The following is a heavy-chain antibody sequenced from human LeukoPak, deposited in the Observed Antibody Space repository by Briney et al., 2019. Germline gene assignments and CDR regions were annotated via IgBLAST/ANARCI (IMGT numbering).Heavy chain of an antibody. D-gene: IGHD2-15*01. CDR1: GFTLSSYG. CDR3: ARHSDVAVVTATGFDP. J-gene: IGHJ5*02. V-gene: IGHV3-30*02. CDR2: IWNDGSHK. Sequence: PGGSLRLSCAAPGFTLSSYGMHWVRQAPGKGLQWVAFIWNDGSHKYYADFVKGRFTISRDNSKNTLYLQMNSLRDEDTAVYYCARHSDVAVVTATGFDPWGQGTLVTVSS.